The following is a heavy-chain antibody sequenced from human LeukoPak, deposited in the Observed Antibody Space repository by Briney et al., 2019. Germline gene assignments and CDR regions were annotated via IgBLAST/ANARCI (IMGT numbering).Heavy chain of an antibody. CDR2: ISSNGGST. J-gene: IGHJ4*02. CDR1: GFTFSSYA. D-gene: IGHD1-26*01. CDR3: ARGKWELLNYFDY. V-gene: IGHV3-64*01. Sequence: PGGSLRLSCAASGFTFSSYAMHWVRQAPGKGLEYVSAISSNGGSTYYANSVKGRFTISRDNSKNTLYLQMGSLRAEDMAVYYCARGKWELLNYFDYWGQGTLVTVSS.